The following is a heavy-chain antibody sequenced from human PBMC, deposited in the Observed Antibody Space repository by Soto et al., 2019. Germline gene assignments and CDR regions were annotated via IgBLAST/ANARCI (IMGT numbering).Heavy chain of an antibody. CDR1: GFTFSSYG. D-gene: IGHD2-8*01. CDR3: ARDDCTNGVCYTGGDY. V-gene: IGHV3-33*01. CDR2: IWYDGSNK. Sequence: GGSLRLSCAASGFTFSSYGMHWVRQAPGKGLEWVAVIWYDGSNKYYADSVKGRFTISRDNSKNTLYLQMNSLRAEDTAVYYCARDDCTNGVCYTGGDYWGQGTLVTVSS. J-gene: IGHJ4*02.